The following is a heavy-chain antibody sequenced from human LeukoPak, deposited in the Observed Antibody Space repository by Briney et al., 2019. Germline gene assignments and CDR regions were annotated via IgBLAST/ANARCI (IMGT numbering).Heavy chain of an antibody. Sequence: GGSLRLSCAASGFTFSSYGMHWVRQAPGKGLEWLGRIRSKADSYTTAYAASVKGRFIVSRDDSKNTAYLQMNSLKTEDTAVYYCRAAADLNDYWGQGTLVTVSS. J-gene: IGHJ4*02. V-gene: IGHV3-73*01. CDR1: GFTFSSYG. D-gene: IGHD6-13*01. CDR2: IRSKADSYTT. CDR3: RAAADLNDY.